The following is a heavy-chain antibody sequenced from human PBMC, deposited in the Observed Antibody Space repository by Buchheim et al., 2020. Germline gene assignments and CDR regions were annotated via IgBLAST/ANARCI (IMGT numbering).Heavy chain of an antibody. J-gene: IGHJ4*02. CDR3: AKDRHRYCSSTSCSVGDY. Sequence: QVQLVESGGGVVQPGRSLRLSCAASGFTFSSYGMHWVRQAPGKGLEWVAVISYDGSNKYYADSVKGRFNIPRDNSNNTLYLQMNSLRAEDTAVYYCAKDRHRYCSSTSCSVGDYWGQGTL. D-gene: IGHD2-2*01. V-gene: IGHV3-30*18. CDR1: GFTFSSYG. CDR2: ISYDGSNK.